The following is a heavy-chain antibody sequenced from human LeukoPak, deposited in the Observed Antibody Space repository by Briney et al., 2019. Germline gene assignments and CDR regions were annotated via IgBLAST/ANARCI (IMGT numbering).Heavy chain of an antibody. V-gene: IGHV4-4*02. CDR2: IYHSGST. CDR1: GGSISSSNW. Sequence: PSETLSLTCAVSGGSISSSNWWSGASPPPGKGLEWIGEIYHSGSTNYNPSLKSRVTISVDKSKNQFSLKLSSVTAADTAVYYCARVVMAGRSLGYWGRGTLATVSS. CDR3: ARVVMAGRSLGY. J-gene: IGHJ4*02. D-gene: IGHD6-19*01.